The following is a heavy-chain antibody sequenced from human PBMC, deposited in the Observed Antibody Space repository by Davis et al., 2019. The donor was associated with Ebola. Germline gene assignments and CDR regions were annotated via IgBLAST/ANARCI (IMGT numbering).Heavy chain of an antibody. V-gene: IGHV3-21*01. CDR1: GFTFSSYS. CDR2: ISSSSSYI. J-gene: IGHJ6*02. CDR3: AREKVEIFGVVITSYYYYYGMDV. Sequence: GGSLRLSCAASGFTFSSYSMNWVRQAPGKGLEWVSSISSSSSYIYYADSVKGRFTISRDNAKNSLYLQMNSLRAEDTAVYYCAREKVEIFGVVITSYYYYYGMDVWGQGTTVTVSS. D-gene: IGHD3-3*01.